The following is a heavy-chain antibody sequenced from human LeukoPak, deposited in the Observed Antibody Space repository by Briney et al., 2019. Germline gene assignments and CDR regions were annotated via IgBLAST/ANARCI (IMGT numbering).Heavy chain of an antibody. J-gene: IGHJ6*03. CDR1: GGSSSGYY. Sequence: SETLSLTCAVYGGSSSGYYWSWIRQPPGKGLEWIGEINHSGSTNYNPSLKSRVTISVDTSKNQFSLKLSSVTAADTAVYYCARVVDYGDYGSPGYYYYMDVWGKGTTVTVSS. CDR3: ARVVDYGDYGSPGYYYYMDV. CDR2: INHSGST. D-gene: IGHD4-17*01. V-gene: IGHV4-34*01.